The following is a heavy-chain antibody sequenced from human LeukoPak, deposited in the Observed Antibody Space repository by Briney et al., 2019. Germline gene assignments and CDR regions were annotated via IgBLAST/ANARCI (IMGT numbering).Heavy chain of an antibody. CDR1: GFTFSSYS. Sequence: GGSLRLSCAASGFTFSSYSMNWVRQAPVKGLEWVSSISSSGSYIYYADSVKGRFTISRDNAKNSLYLQMNSLRAEDTAVYYCARDQQFYSSSGLDYWGQGTLVTVSS. D-gene: IGHD6-6*01. J-gene: IGHJ4*02. V-gene: IGHV3-21*01. CDR2: ISSSGSYI. CDR3: ARDQQFYSSSGLDY.